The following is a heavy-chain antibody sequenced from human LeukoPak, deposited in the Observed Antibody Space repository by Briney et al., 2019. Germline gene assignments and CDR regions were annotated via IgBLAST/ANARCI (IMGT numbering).Heavy chain of an antibody. Sequence: GRSLRLSCAASGFTFSSYGMHWVRQAPGKGLERVAVISYDGSNKYYADSVKGRFTISRDNSKNTLYLQMNSLRAEDTAVYYCAKDQRQRYYYYGMDVWGKGTTVTVSS. J-gene: IGHJ6*04. CDR1: GFTFSSYG. CDR2: ISYDGSNK. V-gene: IGHV3-30*18. CDR3: AKDQRQRYYYYGMDV. D-gene: IGHD6-25*01.